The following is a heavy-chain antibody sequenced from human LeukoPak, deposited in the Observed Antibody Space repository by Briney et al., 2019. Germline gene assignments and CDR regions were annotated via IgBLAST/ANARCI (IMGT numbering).Heavy chain of an antibody. J-gene: IGHJ6*03. CDR1: GGSISRYP. Sequence: SETLSLTCTVSGGSISRYPWIWIRQSPGQGLAWIGHVSYKGITNYNPSLKSRVAISIDTSKSLFSLKPNSVTAADTAVYYCARGHNEVSGYGGHYYYFYYMDVWGKGTTVTVSS. CDR2: VSYKGIT. D-gene: IGHD3-9*01. CDR3: ARGHNEVSGYGGHYYYFYYMDV. V-gene: IGHV4-59*01.